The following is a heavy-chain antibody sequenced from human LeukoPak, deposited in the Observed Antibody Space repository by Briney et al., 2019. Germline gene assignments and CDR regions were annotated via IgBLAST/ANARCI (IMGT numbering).Heavy chain of an antibody. CDR1: GFTFSSYA. CDR2: IYSGGST. Sequence: GRSLRLSCAASGFTFSSYAMHWVRQAPGKGLEWVSVIYSGGSTYYADSVKGRFTISRDNSKNTLYLQMNSLRAEDTAVYYCARGYYYDSSGWPGAFDIWGQGTMVTVSS. CDR3: ARGYYYDSSGWPGAFDI. V-gene: IGHV3-66*01. J-gene: IGHJ3*02. D-gene: IGHD3-22*01.